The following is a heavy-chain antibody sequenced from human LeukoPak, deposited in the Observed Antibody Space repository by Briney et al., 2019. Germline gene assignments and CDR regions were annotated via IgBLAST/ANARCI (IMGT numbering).Heavy chain of an antibody. CDR1: GGSISSYY. CDR3: ARHRGYASPSDSFDI. J-gene: IGHJ3*02. V-gene: IGHV4-4*09. CDR2: IYTSGST. D-gene: IGHD5-12*01. Sequence: SETLSLTCTVSGGSISSYYWSWIRQPPGKGLEWIGYIYTSGSTTYTPPIKSRVSISADTSKNQISLKLSSATAADTAVYYCARHRGYASPSDSFDIGGQGTGVTVSS.